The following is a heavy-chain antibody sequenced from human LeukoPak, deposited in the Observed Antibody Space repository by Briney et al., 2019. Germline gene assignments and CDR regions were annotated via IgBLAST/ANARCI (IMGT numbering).Heavy chain of an antibody. J-gene: IGHJ4*02. V-gene: IGHV3-23*01. Sequence: GGSLRLSCAASGFNFGSHNMNWVRQAPGKGLEWVSAISGSGGSSYYADSVKGRFTISRDNSRNTLYLQMNSLRAEDTAVYYCAKDDVVSYYYDSSGYQPIDYWGQGTLVTVSS. D-gene: IGHD3-22*01. CDR2: ISGSGGSS. CDR1: GFNFGSHN. CDR3: AKDDVVSYYYDSSGYQPIDY.